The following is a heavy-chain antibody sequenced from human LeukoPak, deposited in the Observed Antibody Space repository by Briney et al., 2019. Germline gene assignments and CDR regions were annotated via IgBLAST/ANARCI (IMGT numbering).Heavy chain of an antibody. Sequence: PGGSLRLSCAASEFTFSSYGMHWVRQAPGKGLEWVAVISYDGSNKYYVDSVKGRFTISRDNSKNTLYLQMNSLRAEDAAVYYCAKDGPHYYGSGSFYNNYYGMDVWGQGTTVTVSS. V-gene: IGHV3-30*18. CDR2: ISYDGSNK. CDR3: AKDGPHYYGSGSFYNNYYGMDV. D-gene: IGHD3-10*01. J-gene: IGHJ6*02. CDR1: EFTFSSYG.